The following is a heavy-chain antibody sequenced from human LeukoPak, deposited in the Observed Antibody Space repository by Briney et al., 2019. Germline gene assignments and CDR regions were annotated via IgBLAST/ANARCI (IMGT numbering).Heavy chain of an antibody. J-gene: IGHJ4*02. D-gene: IGHD5-18*01. CDR1: GFTFIDYD. V-gene: IGHV3-13*01. CDR3: ARGGIQVSGIDEFDY. CDR2: IGIRGDT. Sequence: GGSLRLSCAASGFTFIDYDMHWVRQVIGKGLEWVSAIGIRGDTHYSGSVKGRFTISRGNDERSLYLQMNSLRAEDTAVYYCARGGIQVSGIDEFDYWGQGTLVTVSS.